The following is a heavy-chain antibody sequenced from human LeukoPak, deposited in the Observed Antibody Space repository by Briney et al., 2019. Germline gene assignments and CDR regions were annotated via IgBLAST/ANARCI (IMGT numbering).Heavy chain of an antibody. Sequence: SETLSLTCTVSGGSISSYYWSWIRQPPGKGLEWIGYIYYSGSTNYNPSLKSRVTISVDTSKNQFSLKLSSVTAADTAVYYCARSQNVLLWFGELFTGTSWFDPWGQGTLVTVSS. D-gene: IGHD3-10*01. V-gene: IGHV4-59*08. CDR2: IYYSGST. J-gene: IGHJ5*02. CDR1: GGSISSYY. CDR3: ARSQNVLLWFGELFTGTSWFDP.